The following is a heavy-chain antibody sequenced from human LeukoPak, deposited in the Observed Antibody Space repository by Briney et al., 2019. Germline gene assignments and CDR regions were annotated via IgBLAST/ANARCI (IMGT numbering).Heavy chain of an antibody. V-gene: IGHV4-4*07. CDR3: ARVGPVVPAAQRGHWLDP. D-gene: IGHD2-2*01. CDR1: GGSISSYY. CDR2: IYTSGST. J-gene: IGHJ5*02. Sequence: ASETLSLTCTVSGGSISSYYWSWIRQPAGKGLEWIGRIYTSGSTNYNPSLKSRVTMSVDTSKNQFSLKLSSVTAADTAVYYCARVGPVVPAAQRGHWLDPWGQGTLVTVSS.